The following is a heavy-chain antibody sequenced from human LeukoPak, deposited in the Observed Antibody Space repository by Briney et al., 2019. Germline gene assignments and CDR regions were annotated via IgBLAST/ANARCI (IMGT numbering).Heavy chain of an antibody. CDR1: GYTFTGYY. V-gene: IGHV1-2*02. J-gene: IGHJ4*02. CDR3: ARDRNVLRFLEWLSTPDY. D-gene: IGHD3-3*01. Sequence: ASVKVSCKASGYTFTGYYMHWVRQAPGQGLEWMGWINPYSGGTNYAQKFQGRVTMTRDTSISTAYMELSRLRSDDTAVYYCARDRNVLRFLEWLSTPDYWGQGTLVTVSS. CDR2: INPYSGGT.